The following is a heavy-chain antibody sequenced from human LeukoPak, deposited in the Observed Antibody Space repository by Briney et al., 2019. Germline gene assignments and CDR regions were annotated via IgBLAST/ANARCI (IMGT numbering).Heavy chain of an antibody. D-gene: IGHD3-22*01. CDR2: IIPIFGTA. J-gene: IGHJ4*02. CDR3: ASGYDSSGYHDY. CDR1: GGTFSSYA. Sequence: GSSVKVSCKASGGTFSSYAISWGRQAPGQGLEWMGGIIPIFGTANYAQKFQGRVTITTDESTSTAYMELSSLRSEDTAVYYCASGYDSSGYHDYWGQGTLVTVSS. V-gene: IGHV1-69*05.